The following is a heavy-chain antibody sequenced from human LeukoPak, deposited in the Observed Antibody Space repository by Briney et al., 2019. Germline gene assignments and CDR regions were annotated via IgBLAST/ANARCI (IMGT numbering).Heavy chain of an antibody. CDR1: GYSISSGYY. J-gene: IGHJ5*02. CDR3: ARGPYHWFDP. V-gene: IGHV4-38-2*01. CDR2: IFRSGST. Sequence: SETLSLTCAVSGYSISSGYYWGWIRQPPGKGLEWIGSIFRSGSTHYHPSLKSRVTISVDTSKNQFSLKLSSVTAADTAVYYCARGPYHWFDPWGQGTLVTVSS.